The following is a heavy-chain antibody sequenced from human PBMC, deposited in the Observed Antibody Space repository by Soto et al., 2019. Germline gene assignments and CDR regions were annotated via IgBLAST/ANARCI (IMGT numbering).Heavy chain of an antibody. J-gene: IGHJ4*02. V-gene: IGHV4-61*01. D-gene: IGHD2-15*01. CDR2: IYYSGST. CDR3: AAYPIKYCSGGSCYAERFFDY. Sequence: SETLSLTCTVSGGSVSSGSYYWSWIRQPPGKGLEWIGYIYYSGSTNYNPSLKSRVTISVDTSKNQFSLKLSSVTAADTAVYYCAAYPIKYCSGGSCYAERFFDYWGQGTLVTVSS. CDR1: GGSVSSGSYY.